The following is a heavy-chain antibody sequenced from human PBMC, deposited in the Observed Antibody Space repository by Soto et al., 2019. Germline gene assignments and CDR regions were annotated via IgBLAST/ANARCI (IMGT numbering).Heavy chain of an antibody. J-gene: IGHJ3*02. CDR2: IIPIFGTA. Sequence: SVKVSCKASGGTFSSYAISWVLQAPGQGLEWMGGIIPIFGTANYAQEFQGRVTITADESTSTAYMELSSLRSEDTAVYYCARVIGYYDSSGYYYDAFGIWGQGTMVTVSS. D-gene: IGHD3-22*01. V-gene: IGHV1-69*13. CDR1: GGTFSSYA. CDR3: ARVIGYYDSSGYYYDAFGI.